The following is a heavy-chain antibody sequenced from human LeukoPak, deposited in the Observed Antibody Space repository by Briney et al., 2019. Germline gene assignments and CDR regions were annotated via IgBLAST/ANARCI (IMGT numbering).Heavy chain of an antibody. J-gene: IGHJ4*02. CDR3: ARDRGLGRSFDY. Sequence: GGSLRLSCAASGFTFSNYAMNWVRQAPGKGLEWVSGISGSGSSTYYADSVKGRLTISRDNSKKTLYLQMNSLRAEDTAVYYCARDRGLGRSFDYWGQGTLVTVSS. D-gene: IGHD6-19*01. V-gene: IGHV3-23*01. CDR2: ISGSGSST. CDR1: GFTFSNYA.